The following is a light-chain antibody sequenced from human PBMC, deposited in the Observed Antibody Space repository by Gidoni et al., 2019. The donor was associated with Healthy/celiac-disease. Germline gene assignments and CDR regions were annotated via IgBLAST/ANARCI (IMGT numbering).Light chain of an antibody. CDR1: SSNIGAGYD. CDR2: GNS. Sequence: QSVLTQPPSVSGAPAQRVTISCTGSSSNIGAGYDVHSYQQLPGTAPKLLIYGNSNRPSGVPDRFSGSKSGTSASLAITGLQAEDEADYYCQSYDSSLSGSWVFGGGTKLTVL. CDR3: QSYDSSLSGSWV. V-gene: IGLV1-40*01. J-gene: IGLJ3*02.